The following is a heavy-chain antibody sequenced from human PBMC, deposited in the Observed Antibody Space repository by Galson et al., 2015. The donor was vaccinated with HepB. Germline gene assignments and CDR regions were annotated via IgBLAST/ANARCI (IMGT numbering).Heavy chain of an antibody. Sequence: QSGAEVKKPGESLRISCKGSGYSFTSYWISWVRQMPGKGLEWIGRIDPSDSYTNYSPSFQGHVTISADKSISTAYLQWSSLKASDTAMYYCARPSTGYSSGNDAFDIWGQGTMVTVSS. CDR3: ARPSTGYSSGNDAFDI. CDR1: GYSFTSYW. D-gene: IGHD6-19*01. J-gene: IGHJ3*02. CDR2: IDPSDSYT. V-gene: IGHV5-10-1*01.